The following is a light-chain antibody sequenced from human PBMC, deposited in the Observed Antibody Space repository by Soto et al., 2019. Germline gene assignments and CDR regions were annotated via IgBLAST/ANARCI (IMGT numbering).Light chain of an antibody. CDR1: SSDVGGYKY. CDR2: EVS. V-gene: IGLV2-14*01. Sequence: QAALTQPASVAGSPGEAVTISCTGTSSDVGGYKYVSWYQQHPDKAPKLIIFEVSNRPSGISSRFSGSKSGNTASLTISGLQAEDEADYYCASYTSSSTSVMFGRGTQLTVL. CDR3: ASYTSSSTSVM. J-gene: IGLJ3*02.